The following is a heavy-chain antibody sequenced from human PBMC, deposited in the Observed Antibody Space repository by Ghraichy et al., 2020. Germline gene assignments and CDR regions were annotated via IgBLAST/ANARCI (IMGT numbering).Heavy chain of an antibody. Sequence: SETLSLTCTVSGGSIPSGGDYWNWIRQHPGKGLEWTGYIYYRGSTYYNPSLKSRATISVDTPTDQFSLKLTSVSAADTAVYYCARERNSVFYTDVSSHNYYYFDIWSRGTLVTVS. CDR1: GGSIPSGGDY. J-gene: IGHJ2*01. CDR2: IYYRGST. CDR3: ARERNSVFYTDVSSHNYYYFDI. D-gene: IGHD3-16*01. V-gene: IGHV4-31*03.